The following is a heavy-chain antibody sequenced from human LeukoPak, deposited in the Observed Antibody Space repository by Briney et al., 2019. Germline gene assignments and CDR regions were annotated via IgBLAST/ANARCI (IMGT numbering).Heavy chain of an antibody. CDR2: INPNSGGT. CDR3: ARVPSGGATHQVDY. Sequence: ASVKVSCKASGYTFTGYYMHWVRQAPGQGLEWMGWINPNSGGTNYAQKFQGRVTMTRDTSISTACMELSRLRSDDTAVYYCARVPSGGATHQVDYWGQGTLVTVSS. D-gene: IGHD4/OR15-4a*01. V-gene: IGHV1-2*02. CDR1: GYTFTGYY. J-gene: IGHJ4*02.